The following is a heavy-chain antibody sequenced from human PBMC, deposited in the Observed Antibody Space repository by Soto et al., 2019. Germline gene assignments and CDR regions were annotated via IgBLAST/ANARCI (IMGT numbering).Heavy chain of an antibody. CDR3: ARVPRSVGSGWSFDY. D-gene: IGHD6-19*01. Sequence: LRLSCAASGFTFINYEMSWVRQAPGKGLEWVANIKQDGSAKYYVDSVKGRFTISRDSAKNSLYLQMNSLRAEDTAVYYCARVPRSVGSGWSFDYWGQGTRVTVSS. CDR2: IKQDGSAK. J-gene: IGHJ4*02. CDR1: GFTFINYE. V-gene: IGHV3-7*03.